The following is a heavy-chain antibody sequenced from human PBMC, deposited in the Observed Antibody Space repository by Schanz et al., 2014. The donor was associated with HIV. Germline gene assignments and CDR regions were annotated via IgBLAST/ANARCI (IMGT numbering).Heavy chain of an antibody. CDR2: ISWSSGNI. D-gene: IGHD6-19*01. CDR3: AKGVSVAGSSYYFDY. CDR1: GFTFGNYA. Sequence: EVQLVESGGSLVQPGRSLRLSCAGSGFTFGNYAMHWVRQAPGKGLEWVSGISWSSGNIGYADSVKGRFTISRDNAKNSLYLQMNSLRREDTAFYYCAKGVSVAGSSYYFDYWGQGALVTVSS. V-gene: IGHV3-9*01. J-gene: IGHJ4*02.